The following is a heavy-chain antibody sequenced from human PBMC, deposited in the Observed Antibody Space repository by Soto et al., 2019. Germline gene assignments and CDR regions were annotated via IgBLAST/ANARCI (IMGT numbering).Heavy chain of an antibody. Sequence: QVQLVQSGAEVKKPGASVKVSCKASGYTFTDYYMNWVRQAPGQGLEWMGWINPNNGVTNYPQKFQGRVTMTRDTFITTAYMDLRRLRSDDTALYYCARGALTVANWFDPWGQGTQFTVSS. CDR1: GYTFTDYY. CDR3: ARGALTVANWFDP. CDR2: INPNNGVT. V-gene: IGHV1-2*02. J-gene: IGHJ5*02. D-gene: IGHD6-19*01.